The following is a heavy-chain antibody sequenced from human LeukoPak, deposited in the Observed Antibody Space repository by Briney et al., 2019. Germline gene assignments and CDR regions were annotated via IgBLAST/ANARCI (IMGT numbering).Heavy chain of an antibody. J-gene: IGHJ4*02. Sequence: PGGSLSSSCVGLGFTSSIHGMTWVRQAPGKGLEWVSGIGGSSIGHSTHYADSVKGRFTISRDNSKNMVYLQMDSLRAEDTALYYCARDSGWLRYHDWGQGALVTVSS. CDR3: ARDSGWLRYHD. CDR1: GFTSSIHG. V-gene: IGHV3-23*01. CDR2: IGGSSIGHST. D-gene: IGHD5-12*01.